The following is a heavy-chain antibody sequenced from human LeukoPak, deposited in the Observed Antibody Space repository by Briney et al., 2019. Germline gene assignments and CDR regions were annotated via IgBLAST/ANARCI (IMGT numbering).Heavy chain of an antibody. CDR1: GGSISSYY. Sequence: SETLSLTCTVSGGSISSYYWSWIRQPPGKGLEWIGYIYYSGSTNYNPSLKSRVTISVDTSKNQFSLKLCSVTAADTAVYYCARGRTLYSSSFDYWGQGTLVTVSS. J-gene: IGHJ4*02. V-gene: IGHV4-59*01. D-gene: IGHD6-13*01. CDR2: IYYSGST. CDR3: ARGRTLYSSSFDY.